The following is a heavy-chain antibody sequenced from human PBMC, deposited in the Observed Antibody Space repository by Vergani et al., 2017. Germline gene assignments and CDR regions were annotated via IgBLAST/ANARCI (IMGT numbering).Heavy chain of an antibody. CDR1: GGSISSGSYY. CDR2: IYTSGST. CDR3: ARVRGSTSFDY. V-gene: IGHV4-61*02. Sequence: QVQLQESGPGLVKPSQTLSLTCTVPGGSISSGSYYWSWIRQPAGKGLEWIGRIYTSGSTNYNPSLKSRVTISVDTSKNQFSLKLSSVTAADTAVYYCARVRGSTSFDYWGQGTLVTVSS. D-gene: IGHD6-6*01. J-gene: IGHJ4*02.